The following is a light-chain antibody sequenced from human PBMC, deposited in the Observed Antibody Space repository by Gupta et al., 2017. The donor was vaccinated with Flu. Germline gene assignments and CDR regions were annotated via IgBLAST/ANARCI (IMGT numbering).Light chain of an antibody. J-gene: IGLJ2*01. V-gene: IGLV3-21*03. CDR2: EAI. CDR1: DIGKAI. Sequence: RTATMTCDRNDIGKAIVQWHKLTTGTAPVLLVYEAIDRSSGIPQRFSGTNCGTAATLTISRHVDEDEADYCCTAWDSSRDRVLVGGGTKVTVL. CDR3: TAWDSSRDRVL.